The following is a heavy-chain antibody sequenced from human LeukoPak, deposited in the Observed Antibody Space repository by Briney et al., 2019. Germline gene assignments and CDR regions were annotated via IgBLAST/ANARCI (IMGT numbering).Heavy chain of an antibody. CDR1: GGSFSGYY. CDR2: INHSGST. D-gene: IGHD4-17*01. J-gene: IGHJ4*02. CDR3: ARGTVTIYHY. V-gene: IGHV4-34*01. Sequence: PSETLSLTCAVYGGSFSGYYWSWIRQPPGKGLEWIGEINHSGSTNYNPSLKSRVTISVDTSKNQFSLKLSSVTAADTAVYYCARGTVTIYHYWGQGTLVTVSS.